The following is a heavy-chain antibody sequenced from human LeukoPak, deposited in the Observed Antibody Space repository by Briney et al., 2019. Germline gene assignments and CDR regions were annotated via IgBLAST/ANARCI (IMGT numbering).Heavy chain of an antibody. CDR2: IYSDNT. Sequence: GGSLRLSCTVSGFTVSSNSMSWVRQAPGKGLEWVSFIYSDNTHYSDSVKGRFTISRDNSKNTLYLQMNSLGAEDTAVYYCAKVGENSGWTPYEGNYYYYMDVWGKGTTVTISS. V-gene: IGHV3-53*01. CDR1: GFTVSSNS. D-gene: IGHD6-19*01. CDR3: AKVGENSGWTPYEGNYYYYMDV. J-gene: IGHJ6*03.